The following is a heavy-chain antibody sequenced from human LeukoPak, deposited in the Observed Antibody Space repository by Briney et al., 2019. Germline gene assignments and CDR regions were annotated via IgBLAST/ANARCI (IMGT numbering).Heavy chain of an antibody. Sequence: PGGSLRLSCAASGFTFSSYSMNWVRQAPGKGLEWVSSISSSSSYIYYADSVKGRFTISRDNSKNTLYLQMNSLRAEDTALYYCSKDAASGTYGTFDYWGQGTLVIVSS. CDR3: SKDAASGTYGTFDY. CDR2: ISSSSSYI. CDR1: GFTFSSYS. J-gene: IGHJ4*02. D-gene: IGHD3-10*01. V-gene: IGHV3-21*04.